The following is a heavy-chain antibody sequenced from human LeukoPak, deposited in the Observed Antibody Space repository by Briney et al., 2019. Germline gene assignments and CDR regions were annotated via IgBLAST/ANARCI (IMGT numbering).Heavy chain of an antibody. CDR2: IRYDGSNK. D-gene: IGHD3-22*01. CDR1: GFTFSSYG. Sequence: GGSLRLSCAASGFTFSSYGMHWVRQAPGKGLEWVAFIRYDGSNKYYADSVKGRFTISRDNSKNTLYLQMNSLRAEDTAVYYCAKGLGFYYYDSSGSDYWGQGTLVTVSS. J-gene: IGHJ4*02. CDR3: AKGLGFYYYDSSGSDY. V-gene: IGHV3-30*02.